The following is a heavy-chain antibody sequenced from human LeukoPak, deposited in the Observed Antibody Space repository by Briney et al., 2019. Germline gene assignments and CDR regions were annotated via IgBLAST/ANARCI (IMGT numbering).Heavy chain of an antibody. CDR3: ARHGPWFVVVPARSPFWFDP. CDR1: GGSISSSSYY. D-gene: IGHD2-2*01. J-gene: IGHJ5*02. CDR2: IYYSGST. Sequence: SETLSLTCTVSGGSISSSSYYWGWIRQPPGKRLEWIGSIYYSGSTYYNPSLKSRVTISVDTSKNQFSLKLSSVTAADTAVYYCARHGPWFVVVPARSPFWFDPWGQGTLVTVSS. V-gene: IGHV4-39*01.